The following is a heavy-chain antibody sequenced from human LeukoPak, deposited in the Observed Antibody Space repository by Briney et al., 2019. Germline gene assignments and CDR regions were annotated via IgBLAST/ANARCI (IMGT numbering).Heavy chain of an antibody. D-gene: IGHD1-26*01. V-gene: IGHV3-48*01. CDR2: ISGSSSII. CDR1: GFIFSDYS. CDR3: ARWAQERHFDY. Sequence: GGSLRLSCAASGFIFSDYSMTWVRQAPGKGLEWISHISGSSSIIYYADSVEGRFTISRDNARGSLYLQMNSLRAEDTAYYYCARWAQERHFDYWGQGTLVTVSS. J-gene: IGHJ4*02.